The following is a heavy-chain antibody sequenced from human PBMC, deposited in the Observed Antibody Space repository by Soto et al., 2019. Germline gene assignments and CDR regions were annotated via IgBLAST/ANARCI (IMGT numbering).Heavy chain of an antibody. Sequence: QLQLQESGPGLVKPSETLSLTCTVSGGSISSRSYWWAWIRQPPGKGLEWIGDIFYSGSTYYNPSLKSRVDSSVDTSKNQFSLKLNSVTAADTAVYYCARHPRDDYNYGGSGIFDYWGQGTLVTVSS. CDR3: ARHPRDDYNYGGSGIFDY. CDR2: IFYSGST. J-gene: IGHJ4*02. CDR1: GGSISSRSYW. D-gene: IGHD4-4*01. V-gene: IGHV4-39*01.